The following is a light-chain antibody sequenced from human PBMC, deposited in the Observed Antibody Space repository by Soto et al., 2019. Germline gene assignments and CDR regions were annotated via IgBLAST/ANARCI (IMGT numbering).Light chain of an antibody. CDR1: SSNIGTNH. CDR3: AAWVDSLGGWV. CDR2: RHT. V-gene: IGLV1-47*01. Sequence: QSVLTQPPSASGTPGQRVTISCSGGSSNIGTNHVYWYQHLPGTAPKLLIYRHTLRPSGVPDRFSASKSGTSASLAISGLGSDEGANYFCAAWVDSLGGWVFGGGTKL. J-gene: IGLJ3*02.